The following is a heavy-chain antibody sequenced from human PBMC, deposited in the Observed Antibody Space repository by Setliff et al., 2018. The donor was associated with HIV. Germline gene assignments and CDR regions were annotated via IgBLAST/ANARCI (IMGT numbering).Heavy chain of an antibody. CDR1: GFTVSSNY. Sequence: PGGSLRLSCAASGFTVSSNYMSWVRQAPGKGLEWVSVIYSGGSTYYADSVKGRFTISRDNAKNSLYLQMNSLRAEDTAVYYCAKDLSYYDSSGPIDYWGQGTLVTVS. CDR2: IYSGGST. D-gene: IGHD3-22*01. J-gene: IGHJ4*02. V-gene: IGHV3-66*01. CDR3: AKDLSYYDSSGPIDY.